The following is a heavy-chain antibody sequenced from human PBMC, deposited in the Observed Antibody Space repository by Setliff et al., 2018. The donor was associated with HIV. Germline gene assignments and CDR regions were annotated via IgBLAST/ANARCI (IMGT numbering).Heavy chain of an antibody. CDR2: IYYTGFA. CDR1: GDSISSGSYF. Sequence: PSETLSLTCSVSGDSISSGSYFWGWIRQTPGKGLEWIGNIYYTGFAYYNPSLKSRVTISLDTSKTHFFLNLTSVTDAATAVYFCTREGRGDPAMATTRIDYWGQGKLVTVSS. CDR3: TREGRGDPAMATTRIDY. V-gene: IGHV4-39*02. J-gene: IGHJ4*02. D-gene: IGHD1-1*01.